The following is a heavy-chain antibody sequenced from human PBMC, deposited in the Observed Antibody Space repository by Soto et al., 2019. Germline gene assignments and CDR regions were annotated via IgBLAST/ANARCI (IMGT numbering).Heavy chain of an antibody. CDR2: IIPIFGTA. CDR1: GGTFSSYA. Sequence: QVQLVQSGAEVKKPGSSVKVSCKASGGTFSSYAISWVLQAPGQGLEWMGGIIPIFGTANYAQKFQGRVTMTADESTSTGYMELSSLRSEDTTVYYCASTVSRYYNNGMDVCGQGTTVTVS. CDR3: ASTVSRYYNNGMDV. V-gene: IGHV1-69*12. J-gene: IGHJ6*02. D-gene: IGHD4-4*01.